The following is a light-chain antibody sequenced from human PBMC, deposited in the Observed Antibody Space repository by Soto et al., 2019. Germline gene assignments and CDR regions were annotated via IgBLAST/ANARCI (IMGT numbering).Light chain of an antibody. Sequence: EIVLTQSPATLSLSPWEIATLSCRASQSVSSYLAWYQQKPGQAPRLLIYGASNRATGIPDRFSGSGSGTDFTLTISRLEPEDFAVYYCQQRSNWPPKITFGQGTRLEI. CDR1: QSVSSY. CDR2: GAS. CDR3: QQRSNWPPKIT. J-gene: IGKJ5*01. V-gene: IGKV3-11*01.